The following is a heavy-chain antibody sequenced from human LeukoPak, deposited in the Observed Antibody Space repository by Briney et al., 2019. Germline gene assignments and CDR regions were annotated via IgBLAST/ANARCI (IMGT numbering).Heavy chain of an antibody. CDR3: ARDSSFDY. CDR2: ISSSSDYI. Sequence: GGSLRLSCVASGFTFSSYWMHWVRQDPRKGLEWVSSISSSSDYIYDADSVKGRFTISRDNAKNSVYLQMNSLRAEDTAVYYCARDSSFDYWGQGTLVTVSS. J-gene: IGHJ4*02. CDR1: GFTFSSYW. V-gene: IGHV3-21*01.